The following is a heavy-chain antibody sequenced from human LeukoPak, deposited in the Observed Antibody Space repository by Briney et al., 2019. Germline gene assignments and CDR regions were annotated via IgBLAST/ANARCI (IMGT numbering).Heavy chain of an antibody. CDR2: IKTRTEGGTT. D-gene: IGHD3-22*01. Sequence: PGGSLRLSCAASGFIFTKAWVTWVRQAPGKGLEWVGRIKTRTEGGTTDYATPVKVRLTISRDDSKNTVYLQMNSLQIEDTAVYYCTTGQGYYYDGSGPIDYWGQGTLVTVSS. CDR3: TTGQGYYYDGSGPIDY. V-gene: IGHV3-15*01. J-gene: IGHJ4*02. CDR1: GFIFTKAW.